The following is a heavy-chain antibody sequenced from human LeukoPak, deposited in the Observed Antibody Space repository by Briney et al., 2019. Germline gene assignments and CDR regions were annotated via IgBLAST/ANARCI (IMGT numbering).Heavy chain of an antibody. D-gene: IGHD3-10*01. CDR1: EFSVGSNY. V-gene: IGHV3-66*01. CDR3: ARVEALYNSGSVWAY. J-gene: IGHJ4*02. CDR2: IYSGGST. Sequence: GGSLRLSCAASEFSVGSNYMTWVRQAPGKGLEWVSLIYSGGSTYYADSVKGRFTISRDNSKNTLYLQMNSLRAEDTAVYYCARVEALYNSGSVWAYWGQGTLVTVSS.